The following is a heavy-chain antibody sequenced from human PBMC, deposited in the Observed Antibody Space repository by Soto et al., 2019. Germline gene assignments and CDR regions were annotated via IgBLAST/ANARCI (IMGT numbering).Heavy chain of an antibody. J-gene: IGHJ6*02. V-gene: IGHV4-31*03. CDR3: ARDSDTRYCSGGSCYSGPHYYYYGMDV. CDR1: GGSISSGGYY. D-gene: IGHD2-15*01. Sequence: SETLSLTCTVSGGSISSGGYYWSWIRQHPGKGLEWIGYIYYSGSTYYNPSLKSRVTISVDTSKNQFSLKLSSVTAADTAVYYCARDSDTRYCSGGSCYSGPHYYYYGMDVWGQGTTVT. CDR2: IYYSGST.